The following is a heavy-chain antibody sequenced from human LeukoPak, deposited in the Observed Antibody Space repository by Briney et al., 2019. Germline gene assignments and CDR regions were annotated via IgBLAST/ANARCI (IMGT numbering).Heavy chain of an antibody. D-gene: IGHD6-19*01. CDR2: IKQDGSEK. Sequence: PGGSLRLSCAVSGFTFSSYWMSWVRQAPGKGLEWVANIKQDGSEKYYVDSVKGRFTISRDNAKNSLYLQVNSLRAEGTAVYYCARVRGPYSSGWYYFDYWGQGTLVTVSS. J-gene: IGHJ4*02. V-gene: IGHV3-7*03. CDR3: ARVRGPYSSGWYYFDY. CDR1: GFTFSSYW.